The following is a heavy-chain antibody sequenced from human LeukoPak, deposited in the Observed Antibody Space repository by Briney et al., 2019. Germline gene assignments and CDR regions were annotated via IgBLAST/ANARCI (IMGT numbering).Heavy chain of an antibody. CDR2: INPNSGGT. V-gene: IGHV1-2*02. D-gene: IGHD5-18*01. CDR1: GYTFTGYY. CDR3: ATLPGGDTAMVDY. Sequence: ASVKVSCKASGYTFTGYYMHWVRQAAGQGLEWMGWINPNSGGTNYAQKFQGRVTMTRDTSISTAYMELSRLRSDDTAVYYCATLPGGDTAMVDYWGQGTLVTVSS. J-gene: IGHJ4*02.